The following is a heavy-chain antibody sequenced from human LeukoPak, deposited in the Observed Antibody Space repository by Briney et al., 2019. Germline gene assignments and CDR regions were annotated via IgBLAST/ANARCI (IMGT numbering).Heavy chain of an antibody. V-gene: IGHV1-18*01. Sequence: GASVKVSCKASGYTFTSYGITWVRQAPGQGLEWMGWISTYTGNIKYGRKLQGRATMTTDTSTNTAYMELRSLRSDDTAVYYCARNALGYCSGGSCTEFDYWGQGTLVTVSS. J-gene: IGHJ4*02. CDR2: ISTYTGNI. CDR3: ARNALGYCSGGSCTEFDY. D-gene: IGHD2-15*01. CDR1: GYTFTSYG.